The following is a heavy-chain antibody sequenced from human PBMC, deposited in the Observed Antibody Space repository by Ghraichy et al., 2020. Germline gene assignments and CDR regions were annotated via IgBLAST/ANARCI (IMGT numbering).Heavy chain of an antibody. CDR1: GGSFSGYY. V-gene: IGHV4-34*01. CDR3: ARGRSSWYFPFDY. Sequence: SETLSLTCAVYGGSFSGYYWSWIRQPPGKGLEWIGEINHSGSTNYNPSLKSRVTISVDTSKNQFSLKLSSVTAADTAVYYCARGRSSWYFPFDYWGQGTLVTVSS. CDR2: INHSGST. D-gene: IGHD6-13*01. J-gene: IGHJ4*02.